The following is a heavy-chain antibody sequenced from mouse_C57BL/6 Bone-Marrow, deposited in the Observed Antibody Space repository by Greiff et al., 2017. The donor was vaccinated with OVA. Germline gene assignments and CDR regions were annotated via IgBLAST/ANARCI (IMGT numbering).Heavy chain of an antibody. D-gene: IGHD1-1*01. Sequence: EVQLVESGGGLVQPKGSLKLSCAASGFTFNTYAMHWVRQAPGTGLEWVARIRSKSSNYATYYADSVKDRFTISRDDSQSMLYLQMNNLKTEDTAMYYCVREVYYGSSYAMDYWGQGTSVTVSS. CDR2: IRSKSSNYAT. CDR1: GFTFNTYA. J-gene: IGHJ4*01. CDR3: VREVYYGSSYAMDY. V-gene: IGHV10-3*01.